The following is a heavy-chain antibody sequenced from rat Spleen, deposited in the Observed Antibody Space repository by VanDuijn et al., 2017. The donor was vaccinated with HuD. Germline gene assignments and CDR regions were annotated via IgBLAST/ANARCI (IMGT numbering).Heavy chain of an antibody. CDR3: ARGPDSSYIYHWFAY. Sequence: EVQLVESGGGLVQPGRSLKLSCAASGFTFSNYGMHWIRQAPGKGLEWVAAITNTGGSTYYPDSVRDRFTISRDNAKSTLYLQMNSLRSEDTATYYCARGPDSSYIYHWFAYWGQGTLVTVSS. CDR2: ITNTGGST. CDR1: GFTFSNYG. V-gene: IGHV5-19*01. J-gene: IGHJ3*01. D-gene: IGHD1-2*01.